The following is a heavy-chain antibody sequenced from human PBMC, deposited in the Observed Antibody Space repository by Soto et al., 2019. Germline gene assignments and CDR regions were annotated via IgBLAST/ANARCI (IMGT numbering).Heavy chain of an antibody. J-gene: IGHJ4*02. Sequence: SETLSLTCAVSGGSISSSNWWSWVRQPPGKGLEWIGEIYHSGSTNYNPSLKSRVTISVDKSKNQFSLKLSSVTAADTAVYYCARLPYGSGSYYPLDYWGQGTLVTVSS. CDR1: GGSISSSNW. V-gene: IGHV4-4*02. CDR2: IYHSGST. CDR3: ARLPYGSGSYYPLDY. D-gene: IGHD3-10*01.